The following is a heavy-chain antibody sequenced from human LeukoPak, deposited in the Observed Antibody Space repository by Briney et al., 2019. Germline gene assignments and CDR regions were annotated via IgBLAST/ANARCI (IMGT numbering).Heavy chain of an antibody. Sequence: KSSETLSLTCTVSGDSISSSSYYWGWVRQPPGKGLEWIGSIYYRGTTYYHTSLKSRVTITVDTSNNQFSLKLNSVTAADTAVYFCAREYSRSVVAGSRPDYWGPGLLVAVSS. D-gene: IGHD2-21*01. J-gene: IGHJ4*02. CDR1: GDSISSSSYY. V-gene: IGHV4-39*02. CDR3: AREYSRSVVAGSRPDY. CDR2: IYYRGTT.